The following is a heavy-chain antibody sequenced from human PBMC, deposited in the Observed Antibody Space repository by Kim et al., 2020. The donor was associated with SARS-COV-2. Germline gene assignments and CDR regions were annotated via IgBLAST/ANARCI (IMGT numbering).Heavy chain of an antibody. V-gene: IGHV3-23*01. CDR3: AKDPWI. D-gene: IGHD5-12*01. CDR2: GSGGSK. Sequence: GSGGSKYYADSVKGRFTISRDNSKNTLYLQMNSLRAEDTAVYYCAKDPWIWGQGTLVTVSS. J-gene: IGHJ4*02.